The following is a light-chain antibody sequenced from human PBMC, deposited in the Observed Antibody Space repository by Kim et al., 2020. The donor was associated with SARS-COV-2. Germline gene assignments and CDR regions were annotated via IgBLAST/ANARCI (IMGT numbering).Light chain of an antibody. J-gene: IGKJ4*01. Sequence: DIVMTQSPDSLAVSLGERATINCKSSQSLLYGSKNNNYLAWYQQKPGQPPKLLIYWASTRESGVPDRFSGSGSGTDFTLTISSLQAEDVAVYSCQQYFTTPLTFGGGTKVDIK. CDR2: WAS. V-gene: IGKV4-1*01. CDR1: QSLLYGSKNNNY. CDR3: QQYFTTPLT.